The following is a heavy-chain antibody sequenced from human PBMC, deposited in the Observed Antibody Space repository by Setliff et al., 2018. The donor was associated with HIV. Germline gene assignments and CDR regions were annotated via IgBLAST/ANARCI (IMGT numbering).Heavy chain of an antibody. V-gene: IGHV4-28*01. CDR2: LYNSRGT. D-gene: IGHD3-3*02. J-gene: IGHJ6*02. CDR3: ARITIFVPGDPYFYGMDV. CDR1: GYSIRSSYW. Sequence: SETLSLTCAVSGYSIRSSYWWGWIRQPPGKGLEWIGYLYNSRGTYYNPSLKSRVTMSVDTSKNQFSLQLSSVTAADTAVYYCARITIFVPGDPYFYGMDVWGQGTTVTVSS.